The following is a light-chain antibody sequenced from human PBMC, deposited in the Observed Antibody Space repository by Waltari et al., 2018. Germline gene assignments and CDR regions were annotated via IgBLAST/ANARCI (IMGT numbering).Light chain of an antibody. CDR3: LQYYSIPQT. Sequence: DIVMTQSPDSLAVPLGEGVTFNCRSSQRLLHSAVNKSYLAWFQQKSGQSPKLLIYWASAREYWVPDRFIGGGSGTDFTLTISRLQPEDVAIYYCLQYYSIPQTFGQGTKVEI. CDR1: QRLLHSAVNKSY. V-gene: IGKV4-1*01. CDR2: WAS. J-gene: IGKJ1*01.